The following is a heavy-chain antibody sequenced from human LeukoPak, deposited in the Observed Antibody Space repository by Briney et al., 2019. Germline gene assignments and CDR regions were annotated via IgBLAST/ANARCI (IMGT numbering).Heavy chain of an antibody. CDR3: AKQLRGYSYSYGSCDY. V-gene: IGHV3-74*01. CDR1: GFTFSRYW. J-gene: IGHJ4*02. CDR2: ISNDGSST. D-gene: IGHD5-18*01. Sequence: GGSLRLSCVASGFTFSRYWMHWVRQAPGKGLVWVSRISNDGSSTNYADSVKGRFTISRDNAKSTLYLEMNSLRAEDTAVYYCAKQLRGYSYSYGSCDYWGQGTLVTVSS.